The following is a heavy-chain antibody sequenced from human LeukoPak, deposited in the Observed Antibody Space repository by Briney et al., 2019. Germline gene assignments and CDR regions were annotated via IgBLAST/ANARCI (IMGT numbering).Heavy chain of an antibody. Sequence: PGGSLRLSFAASGFTFSSYSMNWVRQAPGKGLEWVSSISSSSSYIYYADSVKGRFTISRDNAKNSLYLQMNSLRAEDTAVYYCARDFSGSYPHYYYYMDVWGKGTTVTVSS. V-gene: IGHV3-21*01. CDR2: ISSSSSYI. CDR1: GFTFSSYS. D-gene: IGHD1-26*01. CDR3: ARDFSGSYPHYYYYMDV. J-gene: IGHJ6*03.